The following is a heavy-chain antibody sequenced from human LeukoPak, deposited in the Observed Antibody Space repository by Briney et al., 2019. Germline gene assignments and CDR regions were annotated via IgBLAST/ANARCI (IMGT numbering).Heavy chain of an antibody. CDR1: GVTFSSYG. V-gene: IGHV3-33*01. CDR2: IWYDGSNK. CDR3: ATQSGRYCSGGSCYVDP. D-gene: IGHD2-15*01. J-gene: IGHJ5*02. Sequence: GGSLRLSCAASGVTFSSYGMHWVRQAPGKGLGWVAVIWYDGSNKYYADSVKGRFTISRDNSKNTLYPQMNSLRAEDTAVYYRATQSGRYCSGGSCYVDPWGQGTLVTVSS.